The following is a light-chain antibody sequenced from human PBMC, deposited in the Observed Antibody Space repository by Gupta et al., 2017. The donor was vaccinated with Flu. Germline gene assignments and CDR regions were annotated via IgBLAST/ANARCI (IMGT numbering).Light chain of an antibody. CDR1: QRIGTN. Sequence: EIVMTQPPATLSVPPGERATLACRASQRIGTNLAWYQQKPGQAPRRLIYGSSTRATGIPARCSGSGEGTEFYLTMSSRQSEDDEFYYCQEEDTGHPSSTFGQGTKVEIK. CDR3: QEEDTGHPSST. V-gene: IGKV3-15*01. CDR2: GSS. J-gene: IGKJ2*02.